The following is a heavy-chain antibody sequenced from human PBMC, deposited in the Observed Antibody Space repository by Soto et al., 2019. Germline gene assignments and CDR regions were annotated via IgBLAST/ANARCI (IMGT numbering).Heavy chain of an antibody. J-gene: IGHJ5*01. Sequence: SETLSLTCTVSGDSVTSGNYYWSWIRQPPGKGLEWIGYIYYSGNTNYSPSLKSRVTISLDTSNNQFSLKVSSVTAADTAVYYCARIPVDTSIMYWFDPWGQGTLVTVSS. V-gene: IGHV4-61*01. D-gene: IGHD5-18*01. CDR1: GDSVTSGNYY. CDR3: ARIPVDTSIMYWFDP. CDR2: IYYSGNT.